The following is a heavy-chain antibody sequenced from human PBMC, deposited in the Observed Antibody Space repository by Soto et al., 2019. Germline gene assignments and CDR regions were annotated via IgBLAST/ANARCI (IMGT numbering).Heavy chain of an antibody. CDR2: ITETGGDT. CDR3: TRASSDRNHMEV. J-gene: IGHJ6*02. CDR1: GFTFGNFV. Sequence: GGSLRLSCAASGFTFGNFVMRWVRQTPGKGLEWVSTITETGGDTYYTDSVKGRFTISRDNSKNTLYLQMTSLRAEDTALYYCTRASSDRNHMEVWGPGTTVTVSS. V-gene: IGHV3-23*01.